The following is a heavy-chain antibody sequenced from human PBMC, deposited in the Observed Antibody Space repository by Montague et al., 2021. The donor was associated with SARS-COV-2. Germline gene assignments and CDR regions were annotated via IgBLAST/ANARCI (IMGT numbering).Heavy chain of an antibody. CDR3: AKQPGAGAVVYWYFDL. D-gene: IGHD6-19*01. V-gene: IGHV3-23*01. J-gene: IGHJ2*01. CDR2: IFGSGAGT. CDR1: GFAFNNFA. Sequence: SLRLSCAASGFAFNNFAMTWVRQPPGKGLEWVSSIFGSGAGTYYADSVKGRFTISRDNSRNTVYLQMNSLRGEDTAKYYCAKQPGAGAVVYWYFDLWGRGTVVSVSS.